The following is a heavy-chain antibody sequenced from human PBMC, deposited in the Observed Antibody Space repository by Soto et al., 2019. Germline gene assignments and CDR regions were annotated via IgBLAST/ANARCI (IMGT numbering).Heavy chain of an antibody. D-gene: IGHD3-10*01. V-gene: IGHV1-46*01. Sequence: QVQLVQSGAEVKKPGASVKVSCKASGYTFTSYYMHWVRQAPGQGLEWMGIINPSGGSTSYAQKFQGRVTTTKDTSTSTVYMELSSLRSEDTAVYYCARDGGTMVRGVPDYYYYYGMDVWGQGTTVTVSS. J-gene: IGHJ6*02. CDR2: INPSGGST. CDR1: GYTFTSYY. CDR3: ARDGGTMVRGVPDYYYYYGMDV.